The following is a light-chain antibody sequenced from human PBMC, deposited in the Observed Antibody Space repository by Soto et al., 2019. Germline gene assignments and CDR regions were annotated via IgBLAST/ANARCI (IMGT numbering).Light chain of an antibody. CDR2: DVT. J-gene: IGLJ2*01. CDR3: TSYTTNSTVV. V-gene: IGLV2-14*03. CDR1: SSDVGASNY. Sequence: QSALTQPASVSGSPGQSITISCTGTSSDVGASNYVSWYQQHPGEAPKLMISDVTDRPSGVSYRFSGSKSGSTASLTISGLQAEDGADYFCTSYTTNSTVVFGGGTQLTDL.